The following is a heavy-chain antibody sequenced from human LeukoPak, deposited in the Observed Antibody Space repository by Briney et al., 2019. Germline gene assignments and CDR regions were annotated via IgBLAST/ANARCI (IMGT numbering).Heavy chain of an antibody. CDR3: ARVDWGTTRLRFDY. J-gene: IGHJ4*02. D-gene: IGHD1-7*01. CDR1: GYSISSGYS. V-gene: IGHV4-38-2*02. Sequence: SETLSLTCSVSGYSISSGYSWGWIGQPPGTGLEWIGPIYQSGITYYTQSPKSRVTISVDTSKNQFSLKLSSVTAADTAVYYCARVDWGTTRLRFDYGGGGTLVTLPT. CDR2: IYQSGIT.